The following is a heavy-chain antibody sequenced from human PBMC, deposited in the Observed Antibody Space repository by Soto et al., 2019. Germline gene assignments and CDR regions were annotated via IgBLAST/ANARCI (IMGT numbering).Heavy chain of an antibody. D-gene: IGHD3-10*01. CDR2: ISSNGGIP. Sequence: EVQLVESGEGLVQPGGSLRLSCAASGFTFSSYAMHWVRQAPGKGLEYVSAISSNGGIPYYADSVKGRFTISRDNSKNKLYLQMGSLRAEDMGVYYGVRGGFGGYGDFDYWGQGTLVTVSS. CDR3: VRGGFGGYGDFDY. J-gene: IGHJ4*02. V-gene: IGHV3-64*02. CDR1: GFTFSSYA.